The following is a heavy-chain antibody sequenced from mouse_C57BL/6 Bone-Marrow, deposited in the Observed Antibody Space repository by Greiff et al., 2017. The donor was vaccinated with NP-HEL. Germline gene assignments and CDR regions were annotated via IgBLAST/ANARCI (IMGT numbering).Heavy chain of an antibody. CDR3: ARSIYYDYADDPFYAMDY. V-gene: IGHV7-3*01. J-gene: IGHJ4*01. CDR2: IRNKANGYTT. CDR1: GFTFTDYY. D-gene: IGHD2-4*01. Sequence: EVQLMESGGGLVQPGGSLSLSCAASGFTFTDYYMSWVRQPPGRALESLGFIRNKANGYTTEYSASVKGRFTISRDNSQSILYLQMNALRAEDSATYYCARSIYYDYADDPFYAMDYWGQGTSVTVSS.